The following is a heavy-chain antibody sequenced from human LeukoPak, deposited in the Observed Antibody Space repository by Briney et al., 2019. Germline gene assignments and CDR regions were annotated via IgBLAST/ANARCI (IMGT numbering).Heavy chain of an antibody. Sequence: SETLSLTCTVSGYSISSGYYWGWIRQPPGKGLEWIGNTYHSGRTYSNPSLKSRVTISVDTSKNQFSLKLTSVTAADTAVYYCARDALDPGVFDIWGQGTMVTVSS. CDR3: ARDALDPGVFDI. J-gene: IGHJ3*02. CDR1: GYSISSGYY. V-gene: IGHV4-38-2*02. D-gene: IGHD2-8*01. CDR2: TYHSGRT.